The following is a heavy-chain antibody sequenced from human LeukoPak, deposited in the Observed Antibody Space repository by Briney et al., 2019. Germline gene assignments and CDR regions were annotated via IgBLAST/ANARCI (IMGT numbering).Heavy chain of an antibody. D-gene: IGHD3-10*01. CDR1: GGSFSGYY. CDR3: ARGVRGRWYFDL. J-gene: IGHJ2*01. Sequence: PSETLSLTCAVYGGSFSGYYWSWIRQPPGKGLEWIGYIYYSGSTNYNPSLKSRVTISVDTSKNQFSLKLSSVTAADTAVYYCARGVRGRWYFDLWGRGTLVTVSS. V-gene: IGHV4-59*01. CDR2: IYYSGST.